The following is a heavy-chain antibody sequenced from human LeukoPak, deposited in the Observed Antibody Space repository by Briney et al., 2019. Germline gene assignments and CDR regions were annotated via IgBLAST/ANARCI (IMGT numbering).Heavy chain of an antibody. J-gene: IGHJ4*02. D-gene: IGHD3-22*01. CDR3: AKDARVYYDSSGSGNFDY. Sequence: GGSLRLSCAAPGFTFSSYAMSWVRQAPGKGLEWVSAISGSGGSTYYADSVKGRFTISRDNSKNTLYLQMNSLRAEDTAVYYCAKDARVYYDSSGSGNFDYWGQGTLVTVSS. CDR1: GFTFSSYA. CDR2: ISGSGGST. V-gene: IGHV3-23*01.